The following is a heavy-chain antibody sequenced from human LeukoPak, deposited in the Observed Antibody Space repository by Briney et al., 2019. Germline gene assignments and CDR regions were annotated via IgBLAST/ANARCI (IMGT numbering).Heavy chain of an antibody. V-gene: IGHV3-43D*03. J-gene: IGHJ6*03. CDR2: ISWDGGST. Sequence: GGSLRLSCAASGFTFDDYAMHWVRQAPGKGLEWVSLISWDGGSTYYADSVKGRFTISRDNAKNSLYLQMNSLRAEDTAVYYCARRPHYYYYMDVWGKGTTVTVSS. CDR1: GFTFDDYA. CDR3: ARRPHYYYYMDV.